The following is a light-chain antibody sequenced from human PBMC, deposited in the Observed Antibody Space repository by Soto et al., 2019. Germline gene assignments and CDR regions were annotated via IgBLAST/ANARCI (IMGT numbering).Light chain of an antibody. CDR1: SSDVGIYNY. V-gene: IGLV2-14*03. CDR3: SSYRSDTTHVL. Sequence: QSALTQAASVSGSPGQSITISCTGTSSDVGIYNYVSWYQQHPDKAPKLIIYDVNDRPSGVSDRVSGSKSGKPAYLTNSGLQADDEADYFCSSYRSDTTHVLFGGGTKLTVL. J-gene: IGLJ2*01. CDR2: DVN.